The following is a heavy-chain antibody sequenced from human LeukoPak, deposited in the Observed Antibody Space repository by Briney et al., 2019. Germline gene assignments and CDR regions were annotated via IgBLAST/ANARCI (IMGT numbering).Heavy chain of an antibody. CDR3: ATGAGFGEYSH. D-gene: IGHD3-10*01. V-gene: IGHV4-39*07. Sequence: KASETLSLTCTVSGGSISNRNYHWGWIRQPPGKGLEWIGSICSSGSAYYNPSLKSRVTISVDTSKNQFSLKLSSVTAADTAVYYCATGAGFGEYSHWGQGTLVTVSS. J-gene: IGHJ4*02. CDR1: GGSISNRNYH. CDR2: ICSSGSA.